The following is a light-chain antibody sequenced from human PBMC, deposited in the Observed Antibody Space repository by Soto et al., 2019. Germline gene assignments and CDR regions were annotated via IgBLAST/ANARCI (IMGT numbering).Light chain of an antibody. J-gene: IGKJ2*01. CDR3: QSYNDWPFA. Sequence: DIVLTQSPATLSVSPGDTVTLSCRASESLFGFLAWYQQKPCQAPRLLMYGVSTRATGIPARFSGSGSATDFTLTISSLQSEDSAFYFCQSYNDWPFASGLGTRLEI. CDR2: GVS. CDR1: ESLFGF. V-gene: IGKV3-15*01.